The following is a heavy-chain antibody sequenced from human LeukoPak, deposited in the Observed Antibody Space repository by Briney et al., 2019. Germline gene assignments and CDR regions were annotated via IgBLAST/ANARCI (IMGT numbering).Heavy chain of an antibody. CDR1: GGSFSGYY. CDR3: ARDSFSCWSGNDAFDI. V-gene: IGHV4-59*01. J-gene: IGHJ3*02. Sequence: PSETLSLTCAVYGGSFSGYYWSWIRQPPGKGLGWIGYIYYSGSTNYNPSLKSRVTISVDTSKNQFSLKLSSVTAADTAVYYCARDSFSCWSGNDAFDIWGQGTMVTVSS. D-gene: IGHD6-13*01. CDR2: IYYSGST.